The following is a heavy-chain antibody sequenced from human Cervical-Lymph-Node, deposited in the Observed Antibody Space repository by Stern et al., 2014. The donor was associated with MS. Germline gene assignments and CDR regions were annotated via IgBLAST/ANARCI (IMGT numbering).Heavy chain of an antibody. CDR2: IYWDDDK. J-gene: IGHJ4*02. D-gene: IGHD2-15*01. V-gene: IGHV2-5*02. CDR1: GFSVATAGVG. Sequence: QITLKESGPTLVKPTQTVTLTCTLSGFSVATAGVGGGWIRQPPGKALEWLALIYWDDDKLYSPSLKNRLTIIKDSSKNQVVLTMTNVDPVDTATYYCAHSRVKYCRGGTCYSSLFDYWGQGTLVTVSS. CDR3: AHSRVKYCRGGTCYSSLFDY.